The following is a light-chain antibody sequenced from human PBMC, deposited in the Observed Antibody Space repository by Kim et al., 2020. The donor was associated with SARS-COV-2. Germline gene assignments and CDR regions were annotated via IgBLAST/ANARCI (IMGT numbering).Light chain of an antibody. J-gene: IGLJ3*02. Sequence: QTVVTQEPSFSVSPGGTVTLTCGLSSGSVSTSYYPSWYQQTPGQAPRTLIYSTNTRSSGVPDRFSGSILGNKAALTITGAQADDESDYYCMLYMISDMVFGGGTQLTVL. CDR3: MLYMISDMV. CDR2: STN. V-gene: IGLV8-61*01. CDR1: SGSVSTSYY.